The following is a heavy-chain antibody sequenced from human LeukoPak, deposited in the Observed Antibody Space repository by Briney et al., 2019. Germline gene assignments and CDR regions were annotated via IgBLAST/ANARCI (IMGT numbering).Heavy chain of an antibody. J-gene: IGHJ4*02. Sequence: SAKVSCKASGYTFTGYYMHWVRQAPGQGLEWMGGIIPIFGTANYAQKFQGRVTITADKSTSTAYMELSSLRSEDTAVYYCAREGVAQVVDYWGQGTLVTVSS. CDR3: AREGVAQVVDY. CDR1: GYTFTGYY. V-gene: IGHV1-69*06. D-gene: IGHD2-15*01. CDR2: IIPIFGTA.